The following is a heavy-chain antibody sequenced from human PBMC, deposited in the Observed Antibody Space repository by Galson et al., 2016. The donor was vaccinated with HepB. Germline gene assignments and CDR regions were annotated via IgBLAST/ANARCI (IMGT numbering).Heavy chain of an antibody. D-gene: IGHD3-10*01. V-gene: IGHV1-18*01. Sequence: SVKVSCKASGYTFTSYGITWVRQAPGQGLEWMGWISAYNGDTNYAQNLQDRVTLSIDPYTSTAYMDLRSLTSDDTAVYFCGTNYYGSETYHNAVDHWGQGTLVTVSS. CDR1: GYTFTSYG. CDR3: GTNYYGSETYHNAVDH. J-gene: IGHJ4*02. CDR2: ISAYNGDT.